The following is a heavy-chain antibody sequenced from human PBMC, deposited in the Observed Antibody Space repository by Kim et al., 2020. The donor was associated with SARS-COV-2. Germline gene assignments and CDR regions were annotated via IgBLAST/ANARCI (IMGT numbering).Heavy chain of an antibody. J-gene: IGHJ4*02. V-gene: IGHV1-2*02. CDR3: ARSNRGYSYGLCFDY. CDR1: GYTFTGYY. D-gene: IGHD5-18*01. Sequence: ASVKVSCKASGYTFTGYYMHWVRQAPGQGLEWMGWINPNSGGTNYAQKFQGRVTMTRDTSISTAYMELSRLRSDDTAVYYCARSNRGYSYGLCFDYWGQGTLVTVSS. CDR2: INPNSGGT.